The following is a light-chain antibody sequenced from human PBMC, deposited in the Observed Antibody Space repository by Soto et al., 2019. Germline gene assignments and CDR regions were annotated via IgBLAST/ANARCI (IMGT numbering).Light chain of an antibody. V-gene: IGKV3-11*01. CDR2: DAS. J-gene: IGKJ3*01. CDR3: QQRSNWPRFT. Sequence: EIVLTQSPATLPFSPGDRATLSCRASQSVSSYLAWYQQKPGQAPRLLIYDASNRDTGIPARFSGSGSGTDFTLTISSLEPEDFAVYYCQQRSNWPRFTFGPGTKVHIK. CDR1: QSVSSY.